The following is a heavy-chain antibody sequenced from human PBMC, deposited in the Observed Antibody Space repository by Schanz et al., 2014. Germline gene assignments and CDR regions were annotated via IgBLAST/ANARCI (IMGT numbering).Heavy chain of an antibody. Sequence: QMQLVQSGSELKKPGASVKVSCKASGYIFTSYAMNWVRQAPGQGLEWMGWIITNTGNPTYAQGFTGRFVFSLDTSVSTAYLQISRLKAEATAVYYCARDGWGYSGYGLNYFDSWGQGTLVTVSS. CDR3: ARDGWGYSGYGLNYFDS. CDR1: GYIFTSYA. J-gene: IGHJ4*02. CDR2: IITNTGNP. V-gene: IGHV7-4-1*02. D-gene: IGHD5-12*01.